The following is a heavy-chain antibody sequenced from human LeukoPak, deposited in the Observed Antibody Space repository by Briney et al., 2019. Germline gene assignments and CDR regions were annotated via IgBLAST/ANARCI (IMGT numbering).Heavy chain of an antibody. CDR3: AKVGAARDGYPPNYYYYYYMDV. J-gene: IGHJ6*03. Sequence: GGSLRLSCAASGFTFSTYGMHWVRQAPGKGLEWVAVISYDGSNKYYADSVKGRFTISRDNSKNTLYLQMNSLRAEDTAVYYCAKVGAARDGYPPNYYYYYYMDVWGKGTTVTVSS. V-gene: IGHV3-30*18. CDR1: GFTFSTYG. D-gene: IGHD5-24*01. CDR2: ISYDGSNK.